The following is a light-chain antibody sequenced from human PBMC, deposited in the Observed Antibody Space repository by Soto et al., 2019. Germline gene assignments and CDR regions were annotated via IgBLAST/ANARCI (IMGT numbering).Light chain of an antibody. CDR1: KSVSSNF. Sequence: EIVLTQSPGTLSLSPGERATLSCRASKSVSSNFLAWYQQKPGQAPRLLIYGASSRATGIPDRFSGSGSGTDFTLTISRLEPEDFAVYYCQQYGSCPRTFGQGTKVEI. V-gene: IGKV3-20*01. CDR3: QQYGSCPRT. J-gene: IGKJ1*01. CDR2: GAS.